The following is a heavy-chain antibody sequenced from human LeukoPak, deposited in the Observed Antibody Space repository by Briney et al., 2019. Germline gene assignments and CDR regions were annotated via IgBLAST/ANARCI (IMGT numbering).Heavy chain of an antibody. CDR3: ARRSQVYYDSSGYFLGYFDL. CDR1: GGSISSGGYY. Sequence: SETLSLTCTVSGGSISSGGYYWSWIRQHPGKGLEWIGYIYYSGSTYYNPSLKSRVTISVDTSKNQFSLKLSSVTAADTAVYYCARRSQVYYDSSGYFLGYFDLWGRGTLVTVSS. D-gene: IGHD3-22*01. CDR2: IYYSGST. J-gene: IGHJ2*01. V-gene: IGHV4-31*03.